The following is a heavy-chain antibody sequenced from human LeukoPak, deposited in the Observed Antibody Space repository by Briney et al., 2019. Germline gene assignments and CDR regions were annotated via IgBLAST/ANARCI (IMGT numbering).Heavy chain of an antibody. CDR3: SRHEYSSTWYEDY. CDR2: ISTTATSYAT. Sequence: GGSLRLSCVASGFTFSGSAMHWVRQASGKGLEWVGRISTTATSYATAYAASVKGRFTISRDDSKNTAYLQMSSLKTEDTAVYYCSRHEYSSTWYEDYWGQGTLVTVSS. J-gene: IGHJ4*02. D-gene: IGHD6-13*01. CDR1: GFTFSGSA. V-gene: IGHV3-73*01.